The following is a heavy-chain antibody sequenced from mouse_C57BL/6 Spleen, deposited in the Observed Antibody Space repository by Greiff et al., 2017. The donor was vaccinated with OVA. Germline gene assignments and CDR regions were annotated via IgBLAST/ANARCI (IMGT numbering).Heavy chain of an antibody. CDR2: ISYDGSN. CDR3: ARGSRTGYFDV. J-gene: IGHJ1*03. D-gene: IGHD1-1*01. CDR1: GYSITSGYY. V-gene: IGHV3-6*01. Sequence: DVQLQESGPGLVKPSQSLSLTCSVTGYSITSGYYWNWIRQFPGNKLEWMGYISYDGSNNYNPSLKNRISITRDTSKNQFFLKLNSVTTEDTATYYCARGSRTGYFDVWGTGTTVTVSS.